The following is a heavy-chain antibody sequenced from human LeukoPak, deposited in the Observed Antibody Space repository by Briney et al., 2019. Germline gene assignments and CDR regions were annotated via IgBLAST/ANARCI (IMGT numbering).Heavy chain of an antibody. CDR3: ARGARYCSSTSCLNNWFDP. J-gene: IGHJ5*02. Sequence: ASVKVSCKASGYTFTSYDINWVRQATGQGLEWMGWMNPNSGNTGYAQKFQGRVTMTRNTSISTAYMELSSLRSEDTAVYYCARGARYCSSTSCLNNWFDPWGQGTLVTVSS. CDR2: MNPNSGNT. D-gene: IGHD2-2*01. V-gene: IGHV1-8*01. CDR1: GYTFTSYD.